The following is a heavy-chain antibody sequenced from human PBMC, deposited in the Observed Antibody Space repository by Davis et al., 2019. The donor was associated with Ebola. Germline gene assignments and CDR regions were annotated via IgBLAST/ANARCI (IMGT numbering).Heavy chain of an antibody. V-gene: IGHV4-4*02. CDR2: IYHSGST. CDR3: ARVGSLLYNYYYYMDV. J-gene: IGHJ6*03. D-gene: IGHD3-10*01. CDR1: GGSISSSNW. Sequence: SETLSLTCAVSGGSISSSNWWSWVRQPPGKGLEWIGEIYHSGSTNYNPSLKSRVTISVDKSKNQFSLKLSSVTAADTAVYYCARVGSLLYNYYYYMDVWGKGITVTVSS.